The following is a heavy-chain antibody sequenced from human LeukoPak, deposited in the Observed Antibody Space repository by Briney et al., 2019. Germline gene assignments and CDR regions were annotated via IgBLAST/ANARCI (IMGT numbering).Heavy chain of an antibody. CDR3: ARGLGDYNTDWFPVSGY. D-gene: IGHD3-9*01. J-gene: IGHJ4*02. CDR2: MNPGSGDT. CDR1: GYTFTTHD. Sequence: GASVKVSCKASGYTFTTHDLTWVRQATGQGLEWMGWMNPGSGDTAYAQKFQGGVTMTRDTSMSTAYMELNSLGSEDTAIYYCARGLGDYNTDWFPVSGYWGQGTPVTVSS. V-gene: IGHV1-8*01.